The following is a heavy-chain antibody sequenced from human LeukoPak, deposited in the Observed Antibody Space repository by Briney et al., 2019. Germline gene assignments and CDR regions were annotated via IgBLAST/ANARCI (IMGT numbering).Heavy chain of an antibody. D-gene: IGHD4-17*01. V-gene: IGHV4-59*01. Sequence: PSETLSLTCTVSGGSISGYYWSWIRQPPGKGLEWIGYIYYSGSTNYNPSLKSRVTISVDTSKNQFSLKLSSVTAADTAVYYCARGVDYGDFYFDYWGQGTLVTVSS. CDR1: GGSISGYY. J-gene: IGHJ4*02. CDR2: IYYSGST. CDR3: ARGVDYGDFYFDY.